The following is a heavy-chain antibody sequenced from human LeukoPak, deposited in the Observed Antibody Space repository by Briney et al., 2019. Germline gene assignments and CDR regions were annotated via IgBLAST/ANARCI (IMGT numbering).Heavy chain of an antibody. CDR1: GYTFTGYY. D-gene: IGHD4-23*01. V-gene: IGHV1-2*02. CDR3: ARAKATTVACIDY. Sequence: GASVKVSCKASGYTFTGYYMHWVRQAPGQGLEWMGWINPNSGGTNYAQKFQGRVTMTRDTSISTAYMELSRLRSDDTAVYYCARAKATTVACIDYWGQGTLVTVSS. J-gene: IGHJ4*02. CDR2: INPNSGGT.